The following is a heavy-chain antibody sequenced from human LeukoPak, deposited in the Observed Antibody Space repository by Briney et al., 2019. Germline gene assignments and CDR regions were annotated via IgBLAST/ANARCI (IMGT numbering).Heavy chain of an antibody. CDR2: LFGGGGSA. Sequence: PGGSLRLSCTASVFTFSAYPMMGVRQSPGKGPEWVSPLFGGGGSALYADCVKGRFTISRDNSKYTLFLQMNSLRAEDTAVYYCARDPNGDYIGAFDMWGPGTMVTVSS. V-gene: IGHV3-23*01. J-gene: IGHJ3*02. D-gene: IGHD4-17*01. CDR1: VFTFSAYP. CDR3: ARDPNGDYIGAFDM.